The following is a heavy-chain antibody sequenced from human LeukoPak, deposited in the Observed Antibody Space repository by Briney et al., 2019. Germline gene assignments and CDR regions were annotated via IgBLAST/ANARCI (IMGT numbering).Heavy chain of an antibody. J-gene: IGHJ4*02. CDR3: AKDSKRSFGY. CDR2: INPNSGGT. V-gene: IGHV1-2*02. D-gene: IGHD2-2*01. CDR1: GYTFTGYY. Sequence: GASVKVSCKASGYTFTGYYMHWVRQAPGQGLEWMGWINPNSGGTDYAQKFQGRVTMTRDTSISTAYMELSRLRAEDTAVYYCAKDSKRSFGYWGQGTLVTVSS.